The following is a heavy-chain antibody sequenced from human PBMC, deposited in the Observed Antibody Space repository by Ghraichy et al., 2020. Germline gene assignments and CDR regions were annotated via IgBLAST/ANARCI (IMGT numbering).Heavy chain of an antibody. CDR2: IIPMFSTA. CDR1: GGTFSRYA. V-gene: IGHV1-69*13. CDR3: AREGAVAGTNDAFDI. J-gene: IGHJ3*02. Sequence: SVKVSCKASGGTFSRYAISWVRQAPGQGLEWMGGIIPMFSTANYAQKFQGRVTITADESTRIAYMEMSSLRSEDTAVYYCAREGAVAGTNDAFDIWGQGTMVTVSS. D-gene: IGHD6-19*01.